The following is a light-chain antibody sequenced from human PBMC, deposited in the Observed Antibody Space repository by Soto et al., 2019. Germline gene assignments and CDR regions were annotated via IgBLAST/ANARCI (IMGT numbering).Light chain of an antibody. Sequence: QSALTQPASVSGSPGQSITISCTGTSRDVGGYNYVSWHQQHPGKAPKVIITEVSNRPSGVSNRFSGSKSGNTASLTISGLQAEDEADYYCCSYAGGDIYVFGTGTKLTVL. CDR3: CSYAGGDIYV. J-gene: IGLJ1*01. V-gene: IGLV2-14*01. CDR2: EVS. CDR1: SRDVGGYNY.